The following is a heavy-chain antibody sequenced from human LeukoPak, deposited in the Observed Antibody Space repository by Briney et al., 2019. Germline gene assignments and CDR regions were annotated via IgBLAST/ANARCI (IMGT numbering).Heavy chain of an antibody. CDR3: ARRAGYFDL. J-gene: IGHJ2*01. V-gene: IGHV4-59*08. CDR2: VYYSGST. Sequence: SETLSLTCTVSGGSISSYYWSWIRQPPGKGLEWIGYVYYSGSTNYNPSLKSRVTISVDTSKNQFSLKLSSVTAADTAVYYCARRAGYFDLWGRGTLVTVSS. CDR1: GGSISSYY.